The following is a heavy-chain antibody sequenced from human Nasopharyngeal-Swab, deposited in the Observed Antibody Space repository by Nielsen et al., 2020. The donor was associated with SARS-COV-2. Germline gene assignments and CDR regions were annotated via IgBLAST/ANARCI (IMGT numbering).Heavy chain of an antibody. J-gene: IGHJ6*02. CDR1: GFTFSSYS. Sequence: GESLKISCAASGFTFSSYSMNWVRQAQGKGLEWVSSISSSSSYIYYADSVKGRFTISRDNAKNSLYLQMNSLRAEDTAVYYCARDFASLTVTDYYYYGMDVWGQGTTVTVSS. CDR2: ISSSSSYI. CDR3: ARDFASLTVTDYYYYGMDV. V-gene: IGHV3-21*01. D-gene: IGHD4-11*01.